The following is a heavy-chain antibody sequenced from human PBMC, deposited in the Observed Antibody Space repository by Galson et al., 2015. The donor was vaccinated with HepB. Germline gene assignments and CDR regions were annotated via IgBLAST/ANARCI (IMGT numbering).Heavy chain of an antibody. CDR1: GFTVSRIY. J-gene: IGHJ5*02. CDR3: ARDYYGSGSYPYEAFGPGA. Sequence: SLRLSCAASGFTVSRIYMSWVRQAPGKGLEWVSVIYSGGTTYYADSVKGRFTISRHNSKNTLYLQMNSLRAEVTAVYYCARDYYGSGSYPYEAFGPGAWGQGTLVTVSS. V-gene: IGHV3-53*04. CDR2: IYSGGTT. D-gene: IGHD3-10*01.